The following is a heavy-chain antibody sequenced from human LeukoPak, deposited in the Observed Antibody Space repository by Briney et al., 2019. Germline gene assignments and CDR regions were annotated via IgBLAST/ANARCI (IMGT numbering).Heavy chain of an antibody. CDR1: GYTFTSYG. J-gene: IGHJ4*02. D-gene: IGHD1-26*01. V-gene: IGHV1-18*01. Sequence: ASVKVCCKASGYTFTSYGISWVRQAPGQGLEWMGWISAYNGNTNYAQKLQGRVTMTTDTSTSTAYRELRSLRSDDTAVYYCARGRSERDLYYFDYWGQGTLVTVSS. CDR2: ISAYNGNT. CDR3: ARGRSERDLYYFDY.